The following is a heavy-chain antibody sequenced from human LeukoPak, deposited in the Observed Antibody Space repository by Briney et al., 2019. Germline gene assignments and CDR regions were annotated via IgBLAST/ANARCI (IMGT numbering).Heavy chain of an antibody. CDR2: INPNSGNT. J-gene: IGHJ3*02. CDR1: GYTFTGYY. D-gene: IGHD2-2*01. V-gene: IGHV1-8*02. CDR3: ARVGSSDAFDI. Sequence: ASVKVSCKASGYTFTGYYMHWVRQAPGQGLEWMGWINPNSGNTGYAQKFQGRVTMTRNTSISTAYMELSSLRSEDTAVYYCARVGSSDAFDIWGQGTMVTVSS.